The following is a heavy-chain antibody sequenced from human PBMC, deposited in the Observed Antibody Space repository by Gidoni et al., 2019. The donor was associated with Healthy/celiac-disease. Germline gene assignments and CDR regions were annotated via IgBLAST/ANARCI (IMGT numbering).Heavy chain of an antibody. CDR3: ARGVDYGDYPIDY. J-gene: IGHJ4*02. V-gene: IGHV3-33*01. CDR1: GFTFSSYG. Sequence: QVQLVESGGGVVQPGRSLRLSCAASGFTFSSYGMHWVRQAPGKGLEWVAVIWYDGSNKYYADSVKGRFTISRDNSKNTLYLQMNSLRAEDTAVYYCARGVDYGDYPIDYWGQGTLVTVSS. D-gene: IGHD4-17*01. CDR2: IWYDGSNK.